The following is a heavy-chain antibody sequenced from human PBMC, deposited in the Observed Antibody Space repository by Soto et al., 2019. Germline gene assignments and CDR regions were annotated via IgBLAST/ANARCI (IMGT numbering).Heavy chain of an antibody. D-gene: IGHD3-22*01. Sequence: RGSLRLSCAASGFTFSSYGMHWVRQAPGKGLEWVAVIWYDGSNKYYADSVKGRFTISRDNSKNTLYLQMNSLRAEDTAVYYCARAYYYDSSGYYLVYWGQGTLVTVSS. CDR1: GFTFSSYG. CDR2: IWYDGSNK. CDR3: ARAYYYDSSGYYLVY. J-gene: IGHJ4*02. V-gene: IGHV3-33*01.